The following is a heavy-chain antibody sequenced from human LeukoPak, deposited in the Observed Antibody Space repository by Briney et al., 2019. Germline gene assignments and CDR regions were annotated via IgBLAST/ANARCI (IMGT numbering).Heavy chain of an antibody. Sequence: SETLSLTCAVYGGSFSGYYWSWIRQPPGKGLEWIGSIYYSGSTYHNPSLKSRVTISVDTSKNQFSLKLSSVTAADTAVYYCARETGTMVRGVIPDYWGQGTLVTVSS. CDR3: ARETGTMVRGVIPDY. CDR1: GGSFSGYY. V-gene: IGHV4-34*01. D-gene: IGHD3-10*01. CDR2: IYYSGST. J-gene: IGHJ4*02.